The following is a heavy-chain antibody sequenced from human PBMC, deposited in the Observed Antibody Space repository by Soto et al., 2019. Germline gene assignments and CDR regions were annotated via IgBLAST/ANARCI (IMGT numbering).Heavy chain of an antibody. J-gene: IGHJ4*02. Sequence: EASVKVSCKASGYTFTSYDFSWVRQAPGQSIEWIGWISAYNGNTNYAQKLQGRVTMTTDTSTSTAYMELRSLRSDDTAVYYCARISRYYYDSSVMVTVMGYFDYWGQGTLVTVSS. CDR1: GYTFTSYD. CDR3: ARISRYYYDSSVMVTVMGYFDY. CDR2: ISAYNGNT. V-gene: IGHV1-18*01. D-gene: IGHD3-22*01.